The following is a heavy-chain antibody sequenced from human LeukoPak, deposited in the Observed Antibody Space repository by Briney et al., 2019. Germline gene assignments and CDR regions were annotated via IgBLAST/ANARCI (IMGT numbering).Heavy chain of an antibody. CDR3: ARALFAGAFYGMDV. V-gene: IGHV3-48*04. D-gene: IGHD3-10*01. Sequence: GGSLRLSCAASGFTFSSYSMNWVRQAPGKGLEWVSYISSSSSTIYYADSVKGRFTISRDNAKNSLYLQMNSLRAEDTAVYYCARALFAGAFYGMDVWGQGTTVTVSS. CDR1: GFTFSSYS. CDR2: ISSSSSTI. J-gene: IGHJ6*02.